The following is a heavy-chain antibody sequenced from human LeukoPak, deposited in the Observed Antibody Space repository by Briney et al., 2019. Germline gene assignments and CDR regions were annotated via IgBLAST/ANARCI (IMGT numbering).Heavy chain of an antibody. J-gene: IGHJ4*02. V-gene: IGHV3-21*04. CDR3: ARRIGSNSDY. CDR1: GFTFSRYS. Sequence: GGSLRLSCAASGFTFSRYSMNWVRQAPGKGLEWVSSISSSSSFIYYADSVKGRFTISRDNAKNSLYLQMNSLRAEDTALYYCARRIGSNSDYWGQGTLVTVSS. CDR2: ISSSSSFI. D-gene: IGHD4-11*01.